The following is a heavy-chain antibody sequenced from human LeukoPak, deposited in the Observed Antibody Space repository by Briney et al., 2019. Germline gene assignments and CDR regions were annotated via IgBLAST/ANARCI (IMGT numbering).Heavy chain of an antibody. CDR3: ARVVRDWFDP. V-gene: IGHV4-30-4*01. D-gene: IGHD3-10*01. CDR1: GGSVSSGGYY. CDR2: IYYSGST. Sequence: TLSLTCTVSGGSVSSGGYYWSWIRQPPGKGLEWIGYIYYSGSTYYNPSLKSRVTISVDTFKNQFSLKLSSVTAADTAVYYCARVVRDWFDPWGQGTLVTVSS. J-gene: IGHJ5*02.